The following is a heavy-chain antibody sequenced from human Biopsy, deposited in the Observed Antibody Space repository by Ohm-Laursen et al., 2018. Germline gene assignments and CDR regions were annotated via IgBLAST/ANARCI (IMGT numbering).Heavy chain of an antibody. CDR3: AREPVGANYVDY. J-gene: IGHJ4*02. Sequence: LSLTCAASGFTLTDSGMHWVRQAPGKGLEWVAFIWYDGNNKYYADSVKDRFTISRDNSENTLYLQMNSLRDEDTAVYYCAREPVGANYVDYWGQGTLVTVSS. D-gene: IGHD1-26*01. V-gene: IGHV3-33*08. CDR1: GFTLTDSG. CDR2: IWYDGNNK.